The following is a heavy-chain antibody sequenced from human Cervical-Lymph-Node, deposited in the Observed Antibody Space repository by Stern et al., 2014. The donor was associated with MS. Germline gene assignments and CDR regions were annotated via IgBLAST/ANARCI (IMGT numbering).Heavy chain of an antibody. J-gene: IGHJ6*02. Sequence: EVQLVQSGGGLIQPGGSLRLSCAASGFTVSSNYMSWVRQAPGTGLEWVSVIYSGGNTYYADSVKGRFTISRDNSKNTLYLQMNSLRAEDTAVYYCARDRGCSSTSCYEYYYYGMDVWGQGTTVTVSS. V-gene: IGHV3-53*01. CDR3: ARDRGCSSTSCYEYYYYGMDV. CDR2: IYSGGNT. CDR1: GFTVSSNY. D-gene: IGHD2-2*01.